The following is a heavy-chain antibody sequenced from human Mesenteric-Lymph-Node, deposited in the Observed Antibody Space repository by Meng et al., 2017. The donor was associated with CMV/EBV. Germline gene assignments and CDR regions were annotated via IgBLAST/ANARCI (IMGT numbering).Heavy chain of an antibody. V-gene: IGHV2-5*02. CDR1: GFSLSTSGGG. CDR3: AHSSGIAASGPFYFDY. J-gene: IGHJ4*02. D-gene: IGHD6-13*01. Sequence: QITLKESGPTLVKPTQTLTLTCTFAGFSLSTSGGGVGWIRQHPGKALEWLALIYWDDDKCYSPSLKSRLTITKDTSKNQVVLTMTNMDPVDTATYYCAHSSGIAASGPFYFDYWGQGTLVTVSS. CDR2: IYWDDDK.